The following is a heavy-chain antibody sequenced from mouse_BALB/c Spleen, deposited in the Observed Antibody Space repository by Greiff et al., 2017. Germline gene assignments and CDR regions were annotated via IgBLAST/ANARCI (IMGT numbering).Heavy chain of an antibody. V-gene: IGHV1-7*01. J-gene: IGHJ2*01. D-gene: IGHD2-14*01. CDR1: GYTFTSYW. CDR2: INPSTGYT. Sequence: QVQLKESGADLAKPGASVKMSCKASGYTFTSYWMHWVKQRPGQGLEWIGYINPSTGYTEYNQKFKDKATLTADKSSSTAYMQLSSLTSEDSAVYYCARVGYRYYFDYWGQGTTLTASS. CDR3: ARVGYRYYFDY.